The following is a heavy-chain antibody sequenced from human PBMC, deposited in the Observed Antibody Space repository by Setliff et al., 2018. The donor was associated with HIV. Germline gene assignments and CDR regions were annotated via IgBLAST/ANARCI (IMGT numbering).Heavy chain of an antibody. CDR2: INPSGGST. D-gene: IGHD1-26*01. CDR3: ARGRGSYYEGSYYYYGMDV. Sequence: ASVKVSCKASGYTFTSYYLHWVRQAPGQGPEWMGTINPSGGSTSYAQKFQGRVTMTRDTSTSTVYMELSSLISEDTALYYCARGRGSYYEGSYYYYGMDVWGQGTTVTVS. CDR1: GYTFTSYY. J-gene: IGHJ6*02. V-gene: IGHV1-46*01.